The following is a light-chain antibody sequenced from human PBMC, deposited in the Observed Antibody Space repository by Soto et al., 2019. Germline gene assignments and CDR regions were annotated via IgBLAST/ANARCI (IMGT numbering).Light chain of an antibody. J-gene: IGKJ5*01. CDR1: QSVSSNY. V-gene: IGKV3-20*01. CDR3: QQYGTSEII. CDR2: DTS. Sequence: EIVLTQSPGTLSLSPGERVTLSCRASQSVSSNYLAWYQQKPGQAPRLLIYDTSSRATGVPDRYSASGSGTDFTLTISRLEPEDFAVFFCQQYGTSEIIFGQGTRLEIK.